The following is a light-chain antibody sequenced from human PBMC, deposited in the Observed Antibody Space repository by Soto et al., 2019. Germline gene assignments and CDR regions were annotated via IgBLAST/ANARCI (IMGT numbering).Light chain of an antibody. CDR2: GAS. V-gene: IGKV3-20*01. Sequence: ENVLTQSPGTLSLSPGERATLSCRASQSVSSSYLAWYQQKPGQAPRLLIYGASSRATDIPDRFSGSWSGTDFTLTSSRLEPEYFALYYCQQYGNSMYTFGQGTKLEIK. CDR3: QQYGNSMYT. J-gene: IGKJ2*01. CDR1: QSVSSSY.